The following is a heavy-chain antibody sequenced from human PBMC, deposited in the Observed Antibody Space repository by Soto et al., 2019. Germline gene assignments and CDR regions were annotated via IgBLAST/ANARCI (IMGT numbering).Heavy chain of an antibody. Sequence: GESLKISCEGSGYSFTSYWIGWVRQMPGKGLEWMGIIYPGDSDTRYSPSFQGQVTISADKSISTAYLQRSSLKASNTAMYYCVYWTNCPYYFDDWGQGTLVTVSS. CDR1: GYSFTSYW. V-gene: IGHV5-51*01. J-gene: IGHJ4*02. D-gene: IGHD2-8*01. CDR2: IYPGDSDT. CDR3: VYWTNCPYYFDD.